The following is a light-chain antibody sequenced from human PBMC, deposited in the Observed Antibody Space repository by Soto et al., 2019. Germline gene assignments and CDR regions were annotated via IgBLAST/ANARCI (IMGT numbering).Light chain of an antibody. Sequence: QSLLTQPPSASGTPGQRVNISCYGSSSNIGSETVNWYQQLPGMAPKLLIYNDNQRRSGVPDRFSGSKSGTSASLALSGLQPEDEADYYCSAWDDSLDIWVFGGGTKLTVL. CDR1: SSNIGSET. V-gene: IGLV1-44*01. CDR2: NDN. CDR3: SAWDDSLDIWV. J-gene: IGLJ3*02.